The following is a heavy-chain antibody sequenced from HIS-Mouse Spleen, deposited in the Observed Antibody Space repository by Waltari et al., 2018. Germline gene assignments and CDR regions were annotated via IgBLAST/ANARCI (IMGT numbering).Heavy chain of an antibody. J-gene: IGHJ4*02. V-gene: IGHV3-30*18. CDR3: AKDKHHAFDY. CDR1: GFTSSGYG. Sequence: QVQLVEPGGGVVEPGRSLRLSCAASGFTSSGYGMHWVRQAPGKGLEWVAVISYDGSNKYYADSVKGRFTISRDNSKNTLYLQMNSLRAEDTAVYYCAKDKHHAFDYWGQGTLVTVSS. CDR2: ISYDGSNK.